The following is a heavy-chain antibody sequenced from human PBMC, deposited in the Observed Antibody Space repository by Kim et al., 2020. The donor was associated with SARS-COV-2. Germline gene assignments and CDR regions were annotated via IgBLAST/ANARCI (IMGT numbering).Heavy chain of an antibody. D-gene: IGHD3-10*01. CDR3: ARDRMVRGVIIQDYFDY. J-gene: IGHJ4*02. V-gene: IGHV4-31*02. Sequence: LKSRVTISVDTSKNQFSLKLSSVTAADTAVYYCARDRMVRGVIIQDYFDYWGQGTLVTVSS.